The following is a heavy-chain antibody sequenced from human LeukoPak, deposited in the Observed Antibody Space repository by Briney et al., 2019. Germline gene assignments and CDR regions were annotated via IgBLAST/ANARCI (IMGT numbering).Heavy chain of an antibody. Sequence: GGSLRLSCAASGFTFSSYVMNWVRQAPGKGLEWVSTISESGIGTYYTDSVKGRFTISRDNSKNTLYLQMNSLRAEDTAIYYCALQERAENWGQGTLVTVSS. D-gene: IGHD1-14*01. CDR2: ISESGIGT. CDR1: GFTFSSYV. CDR3: ALQERAEN. V-gene: IGHV3-23*01. J-gene: IGHJ4*02.